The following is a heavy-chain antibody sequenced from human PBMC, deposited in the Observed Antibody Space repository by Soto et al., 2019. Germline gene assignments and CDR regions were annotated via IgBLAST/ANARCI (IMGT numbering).Heavy chain of an antibody. V-gene: IGHV5-10-1*01. D-gene: IGHD6-13*01. J-gene: IGHJ4*02. CDR2: IDPSDSYT. Sequence: PGESLKISCKGSGYSFTSYWISWVRQMPGKGLEWMGRIDPSDSYTNYSPSFQGHVTISADKSISTAYLQWSSLKASDTAMYYCARREAAAGDNDLPIEYWGQGTLVTVPS. CDR3: ARREAAAGDNDLPIEY. CDR1: GYSFTSYW.